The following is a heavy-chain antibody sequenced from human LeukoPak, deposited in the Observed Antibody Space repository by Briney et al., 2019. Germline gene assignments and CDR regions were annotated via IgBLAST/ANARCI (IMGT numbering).Heavy chain of an antibody. CDR1: GFTVSSNS. V-gene: IGHV3-66*03. CDR3: ARAATVTAESAFGY. Sequence: GGSPRLSCTVSGFTVSSNSMSWVRQAPGKGLEWVSFIYSDNTHYSDSVKGRFTISRDNSKHTLYLQMGSLRTEDMAVYYCARAATVTAESAFGYWGQGTLVTVSS. CDR2: IYSDNT. J-gene: IGHJ4*02. D-gene: IGHD4-17*01.